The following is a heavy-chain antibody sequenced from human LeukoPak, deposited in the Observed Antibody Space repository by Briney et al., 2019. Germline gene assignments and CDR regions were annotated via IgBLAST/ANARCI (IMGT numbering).Heavy chain of an antibody. CDR2: ISPSGGIT. V-gene: IGHV3-23*01. J-gene: IGHJ4*02. Sequence: GGSLRLSCAASGFTFSSHGMNWVRQAPGKGLEWVSGISPSGGITYYADSVKGRFTISRDNSKNTLYLQMNSLRAEDTAVYYCAKGRSGSYFDYWGQGTLVTVSS. CDR3: AKGRSGSYFDY. D-gene: IGHD1-26*01. CDR1: GFTFSSHG.